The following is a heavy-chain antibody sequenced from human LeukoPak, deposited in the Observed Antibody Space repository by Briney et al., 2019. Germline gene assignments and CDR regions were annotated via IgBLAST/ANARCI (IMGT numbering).Heavy chain of an antibody. Sequence: KPSGTLSLTGAGYRVSFSGYYWSAIRPPTGKGLEWIEEINHSGSTLYNQSLKSRDTISVDTSKNQFALKLSSVTGADTAVYYWARGNIKAPRGKFRSDTDMGFDYWGQGTLVTVSS. CDR2: INHSGST. V-gene: IGHV4-34*01. CDR3: ARGNIKAPRGKFRSDTDMGFDY. D-gene: IGHD5-18*01. J-gene: IGHJ4*02. CDR1: RVSFSGYY.